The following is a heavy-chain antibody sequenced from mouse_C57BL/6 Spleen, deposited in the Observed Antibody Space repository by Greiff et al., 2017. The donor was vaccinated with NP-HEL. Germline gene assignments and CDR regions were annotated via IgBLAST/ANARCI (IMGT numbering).Heavy chain of an antibody. J-gene: IGHJ3*01. D-gene: IGHD2-3*01. CDR1: GFTFSSYG. CDR2: ISSGGSYT. CDR3: AREGDDPWFAY. V-gene: IGHV5-6*01. Sequence: EVQGVESGGDLVKPGGSLKLSCAASGFTFSSYGMSWVRQTPDKRLEWVATISSGGSYTYYPDSVKGRFTISRDNAKNTLYLQMSSLKSEDTAMYYCAREGDDPWFAYWGQGTLVTVSA.